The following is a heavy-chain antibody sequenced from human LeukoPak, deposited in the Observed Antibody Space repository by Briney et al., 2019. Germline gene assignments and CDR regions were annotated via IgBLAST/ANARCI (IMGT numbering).Heavy chain of an antibody. Sequence: ASVKVSCKASGYTFTGYYMHWVRQAPGQGLEWMGWINPNSGGTNYAQKFQGLVTMTRDTSISTAYMELSRLRSDDTAVYYCARDRGGTAAAAVYYFDYWGQGTLVTVSS. CDR2: INPNSGGT. J-gene: IGHJ4*02. V-gene: IGHV1-2*04. D-gene: IGHD6-13*01. CDR1: GYTFTGYY. CDR3: ARDRGGTAAAAVYYFDY.